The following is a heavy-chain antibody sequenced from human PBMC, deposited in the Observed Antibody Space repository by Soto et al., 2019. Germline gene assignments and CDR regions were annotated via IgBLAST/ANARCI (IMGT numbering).Heavy chain of an antibody. D-gene: IGHD3-16*01. CDR1: GYTFSSYG. Sequence: ASVKVSCKASGYTFSSYGISWVRQAPGQGLEWMGWMSAYNGNTNYAQKLQDRVTMTTDTSTSTVYMELRSLRSDDTAVYYCARPTSIYYYGMDVWGQGTTVTVSS. V-gene: IGHV1-18*01. CDR2: MSAYNGNT. CDR3: ARPTSIYYYGMDV. J-gene: IGHJ6*02.